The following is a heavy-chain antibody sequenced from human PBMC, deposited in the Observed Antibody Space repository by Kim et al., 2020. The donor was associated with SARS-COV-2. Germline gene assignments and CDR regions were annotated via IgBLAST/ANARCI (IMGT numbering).Heavy chain of an antibody. CDR3: ASSPSYDFWSGELDY. V-gene: IGHV1-69*13. J-gene: IGHJ4*02. Sequence: SVKVSCKASGGTFSSYAISWVRQAPGQGLEWMGGIIPIFGTANYAQKFQGRVTITADESTSTAYMELSSLRSEDTAVYYCASSPSYDFWSGELDYWGQGTLVTVSS. CDR2: IIPIFGTA. D-gene: IGHD3-3*01. CDR1: GGTFSSYA.